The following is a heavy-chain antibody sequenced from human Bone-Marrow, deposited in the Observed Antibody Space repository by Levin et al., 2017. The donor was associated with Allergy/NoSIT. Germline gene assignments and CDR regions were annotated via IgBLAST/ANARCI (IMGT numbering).Heavy chain of an antibody. CDR2: IWYDGSND. J-gene: IGHJ3*02. D-gene: IGHD3/OR15-3a*01. CDR3: TREFLDSTPRADAFEI. CDR1: GFIFSRYA. Sequence: PGGSLRLSCEVSGFIFSRYAMHWVRQAPGKGLEWVASIWYDGSNDNYADSVKGRATISRDNSKSTLYLQMISLRVEDTAVYSCTREFLDSTPRADAFEIWGQGTMVTVSS. V-gene: IGHV3-33*01.